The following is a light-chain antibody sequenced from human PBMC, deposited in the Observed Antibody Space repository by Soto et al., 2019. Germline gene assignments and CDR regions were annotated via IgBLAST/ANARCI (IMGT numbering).Light chain of an antibody. V-gene: IGKV3-20*01. CDR2: GAS. J-gene: IGKJ3*01. Sequence: EIVLTQSPGTLSLSPGEGATLSCRASQSVSSSYLAWYQQKPGQAPRLLIYGASTRATGIPERFSGSGSGTDFTLTISRLEPEDFAVYYCQQYGSSPFTFGPGTKVDI. CDR3: QQYGSSPFT. CDR1: QSVSSSY.